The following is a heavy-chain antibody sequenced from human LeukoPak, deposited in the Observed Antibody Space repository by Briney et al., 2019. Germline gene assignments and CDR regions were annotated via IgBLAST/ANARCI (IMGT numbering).Heavy chain of an antibody. V-gene: IGHV3-53*01. D-gene: IGHD2-2*01. J-gene: IGHJ5*02. CDR2: IYSGGTT. Sequence: GGSLRLTCAASGFTVSSNSFGWVRQAPDKGLEWVSVIYSGGTTYYADSVKGRFTISRDISKNTVFLQMNSLRAEDTAVYYCARNFGTSYNAWGQGNLVTVSS. CDR3: ARNFGTSYNA. CDR1: GFTVSSNS.